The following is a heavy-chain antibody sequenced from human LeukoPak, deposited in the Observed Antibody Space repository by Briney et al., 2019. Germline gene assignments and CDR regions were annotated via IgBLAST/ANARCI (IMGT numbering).Heavy chain of an antibody. V-gene: IGHV4-31*03. CDR3: ARDPVVTPGGGY. CDR1: GGSISSGGYY. D-gene: IGHD4-23*01. Sequence: SQTLSLTCTVSGGSISSGGYYWSWIRQHPGKGGEWIGYIYYSGSTYYNPSLKSRVTISVDTSKNQFSLKLSSVTAADTAVYYCARDPVVTPGGGYWGQGTLVTVSS. CDR2: IYYSGST. J-gene: IGHJ4*02.